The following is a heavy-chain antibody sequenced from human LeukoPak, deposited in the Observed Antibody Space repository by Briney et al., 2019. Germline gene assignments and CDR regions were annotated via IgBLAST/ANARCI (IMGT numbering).Heavy chain of an antibody. D-gene: IGHD3-16*01. Sequence: GGSLRLSCAASGSTFSSYAMSWVRQAPGKGLEWVSAISGSGGSTYYADSVKGRFTISRDNSKNTLYLQMNSLRAEDTAVYYCASEKDYLPKYYFDYWGQGTLVTVSS. CDR2: ISGSGGST. V-gene: IGHV3-23*01. J-gene: IGHJ4*02. CDR1: GSTFSSYA. CDR3: ASEKDYLPKYYFDY.